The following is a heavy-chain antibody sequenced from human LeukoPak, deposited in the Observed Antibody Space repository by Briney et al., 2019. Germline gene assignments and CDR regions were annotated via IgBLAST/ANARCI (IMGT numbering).Heavy chain of an antibody. CDR1: GGSISGSY. CDR2: IYSSGST. Sequence: SETLSLTCTVSGGSISGSYWSRIRQPPGKGLEWIGYIYSSGSTNYNPALKSRVTISVDTSKNQFSLKLKSVTTADTAVYYCARIFTDSGSYYSEYWGQGTLVTVSS. V-gene: IGHV4-59*01. CDR3: ARIFTDSGSYYSEY. D-gene: IGHD3-22*01. J-gene: IGHJ4*02.